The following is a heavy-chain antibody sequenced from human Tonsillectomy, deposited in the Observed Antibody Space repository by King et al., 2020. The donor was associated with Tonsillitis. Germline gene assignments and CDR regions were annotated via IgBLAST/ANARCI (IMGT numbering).Heavy chain of an antibody. Sequence: QLQESGPGLVKPSETLSLTCTVSGGAISDYYWSWIRQPPGKGLEWIGYICYSGSPNYNPSLKSRVTISVDTSKNQFSLKLSAVTAADTAVYYCARGVDYGAATYYLPPWFDPWGQGTLVTVSS. V-gene: IGHV4-59*01. CDR1: GGAISDYY. CDR2: ICYSGSP. J-gene: IGHJ5*02. CDR3: ARGVDYGAATYYLPPWFDP. D-gene: IGHD4/OR15-4a*01.